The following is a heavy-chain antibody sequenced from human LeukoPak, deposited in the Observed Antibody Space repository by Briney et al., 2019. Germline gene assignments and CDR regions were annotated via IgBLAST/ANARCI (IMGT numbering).Heavy chain of an antibody. J-gene: IGHJ2*01. D-gene: IGHD1-14*01. V-gene: IGHV4-59*11. CDR3: ARGNHLHWYFDL. CDR1: VGSISSHY. Sequence: SETLSLTCTVSVGSISSHYWSWIRQPPGKGLEWVGYIYYSGSTNYNPSLKSRVTISVDTSKNQFSLKLSSVTAADTAVYYCARGNHLHWYFDLWGRGTLVTVSS. CDR2: IYYSGST.